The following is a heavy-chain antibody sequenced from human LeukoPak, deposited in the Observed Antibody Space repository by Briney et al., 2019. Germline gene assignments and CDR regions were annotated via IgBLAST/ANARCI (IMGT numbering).Heavy chain of an antibody. J-gene: IGHJ4*02. D-gene: IGHD3-10*02. CDR1: GFTFSSYE. V-gene: IGHV3-48*03. Sequence: GGSLRLSCAASGFTFSSYEMNWVRQAPGKGLEWVSYISSSGSTIYYADSVKGRFTISRDNAKNSLYLQMNSLRAEDTAVYYCAREKALRVRGVIIRSDYWGQGTLVTVLS. CDR2: ISSSGSTI. CDR3: AREKALRVRGVIIRSDY.